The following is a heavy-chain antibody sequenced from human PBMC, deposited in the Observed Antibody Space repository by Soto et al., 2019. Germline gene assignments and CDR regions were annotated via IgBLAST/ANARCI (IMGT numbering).Heavy chain of an antibody. CDR3: ATDGTSRYYGMDV. J-gene: IGHJ6*02. CDR2: INHSGST. D-gene: IGHD2-2*01. V-gene: IGHV4-34*01. Sequence: SETLSLTCVYGGSFSGYYWSWIRQSPGKGLEWIGEINHSGSTNNYNPSLKSRVTISVDTSKKQISLKLTSVTAADTAVYYCATDGTSRYYGMDVWGQGTTVTVSS. CDR1: GGSFSGYY.